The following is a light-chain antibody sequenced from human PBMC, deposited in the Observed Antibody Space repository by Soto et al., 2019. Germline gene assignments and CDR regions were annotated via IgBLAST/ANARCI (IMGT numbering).Light chain of an antibody. Sequence: IVVTHSPGPLSLSPGERATLSCRASQSVSSSYLAWYQQKPGQAPRLLIYGASSRATGIPDRFSGSGSGTDFTLTISSLQSEDFAVYYCQQHNNWPLTFGGGTKVDIK. CDR3: QQHNNWPLT. J-gene: IGKJ4*01. V-gene: IGKV3D-20*02. CDR1: QSVSSSY. CDR2: GAS.